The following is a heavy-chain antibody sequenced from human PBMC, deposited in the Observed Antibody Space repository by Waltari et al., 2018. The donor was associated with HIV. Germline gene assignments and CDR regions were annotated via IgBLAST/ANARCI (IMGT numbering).Heavy chain of an antibody. CDR2: INPNSGGA. Sequence: QVQLVQFGAEVKKPGASMMLSCKASGYTFTDYYMHWVRQAPGQGLEWMGWINPNSGGAKYAQKFQGRVTMTRDTSISTAYMELSRVRSDDTAVYYCARADSPLVPYYFDYWGQGTLVTVSS. J-gene: IGHJ4*02. CDR3: ARADSPLVPYYFDY. V-gene: IGHV1-2*02. D-gene: IGHD2-8*02. CDR1: GYTFTDYY.